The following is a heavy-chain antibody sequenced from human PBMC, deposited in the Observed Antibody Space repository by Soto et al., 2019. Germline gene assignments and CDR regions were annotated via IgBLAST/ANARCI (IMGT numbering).Heavy chain of an antibody. V-gene: IGHV3-23*01. CDR1: GFTFSSYA. CDR2: ISGSGGST. Sequence: EVQLLESGGGLVQPGGSLRLSCAASGFTFSSYAMSGVRQAPGKGLEWVSAISGSGGSTYYADSVKGRFTISRDNSKNTLYLQMNSLRAEDTAVYYCAKDPYTHYYGSGSYSYWGQGTLVTVSS. J-gene: IGHJ4*02. D-gene: IGHD3-10*01. CDR3: AKDPYTHYYGSGSYSY.